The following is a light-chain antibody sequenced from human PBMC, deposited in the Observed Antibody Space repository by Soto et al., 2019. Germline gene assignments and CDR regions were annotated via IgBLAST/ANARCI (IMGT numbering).Light chain of an antibody. CDR1: SSDVGGYNF. J-gene: IGLJ2*01. V-gene: IGLV2-8*01. Sequence: QSALTQPPSASGSPGRSVTISCTGTSSDVGGYNFVSWYQQHPGKAPKLLVYEVYKRPSGVPDRFSGSKSGNRASLTVSGLRAEDEADYYCATWDDSLSGVVFGGGTKLTVL. CDR2: EVY. CDR3: ATWDDSLSGVV.